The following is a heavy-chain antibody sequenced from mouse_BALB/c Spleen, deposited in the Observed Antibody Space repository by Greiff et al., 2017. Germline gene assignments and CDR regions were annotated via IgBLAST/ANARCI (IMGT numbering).Heavy chain of an antibody. J-gene: IGHJ4*01. CDR1: GYTFTDYA. V-gene: IGHV1-67*01. Sequence: VKVVESGPELVRPGVSVKISCKGSGYTFTDYAMHWVKQSHAKSLEWIGVISTYYGNTNYNQKFKGKATMTVDKSSSTAYMELARLTSEDSAIYYCARGRVTTVVATGDAMDYWGQGTSVTVSS. D-gene: IGHD1-1*01. CDR3: ARGRVTTVVATGDAMDY. CDR2: ISTYYGNT.